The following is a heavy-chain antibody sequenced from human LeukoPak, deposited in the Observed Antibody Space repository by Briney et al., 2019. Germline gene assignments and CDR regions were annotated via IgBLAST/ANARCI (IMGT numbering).Heavy chain of an antibody. J-gene: IGHJ5*01. CDR3: ARGRARDGSFPWLDS. CDR2: IFYSGST. V-gene: IGHV4-59*01. D-gene: IGHD3-10*01. CDR1: GDSIGSYY. Sequence: SETLSLTCSVSGDSIGSYYRTWIRQSAGKGLEWIGYIFYSGSTNYSPSLKSRVTISVDTSNNQFSLQLRSVTAADTAIYYCARGRARDGSFPWLDSWGQGTLVTVSS.